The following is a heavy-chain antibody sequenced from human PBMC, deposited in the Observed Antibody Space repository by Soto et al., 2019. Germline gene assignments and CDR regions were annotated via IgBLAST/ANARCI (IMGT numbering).Heavy chain of an antibody. J-gene: IGHJ4*02. CDR3: ARGPPHSH. Sequence: LQLQESGSGLVKPSQTLSLTCAVSGGSISSGGYSWSWIRQPPGKGLEWIGYIYHSGSTYYNPSLKSRVTISVDRSKNQFSLKLSSVTVADTAVYYCARGPPHSHWGQGTLVTVSS. D-gene: IGHD2-21*01. CDR1: GGSISSGGYS. V-gene: IGHV4-30-2*01. CDR2: IYHSGST.